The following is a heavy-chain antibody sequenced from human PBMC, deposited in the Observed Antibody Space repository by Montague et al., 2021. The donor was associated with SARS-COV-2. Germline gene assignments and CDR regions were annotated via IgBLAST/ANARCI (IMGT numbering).Heavy chain of an antibody. CDR3: ARVFSSWYVGWFDP. V-gene: IGHV4-55*01. D-gene: IGHD6-13*01. J-gene: IGHJ5*02. Sequence: SRNSFYQPSLKSRITMAVDTSKNQFSLKLSSVTAADTAIYYCARVFSSWYVGWFDPWGQGNLVTVS. CDR2: SRNS.